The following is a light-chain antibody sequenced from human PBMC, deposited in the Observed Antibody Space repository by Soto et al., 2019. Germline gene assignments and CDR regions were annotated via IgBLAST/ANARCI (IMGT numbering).Light chain of an antibody. J-gene: IGKJ5*01. CDR2: AAS. CDR1: EGISSY. V-gene: IGKV1-8*01. CDR3: QPYYSYPLT. Sequence: AIRMTQSPSSFSASTGDRVTITCRASEGISSYLAWYQQKPGKAPKLLIYAASTLQSGVPSRFSGSASGTDFTLTISCLQSEEVATYYCQPYYSYPLTFGQGTRLEIK.